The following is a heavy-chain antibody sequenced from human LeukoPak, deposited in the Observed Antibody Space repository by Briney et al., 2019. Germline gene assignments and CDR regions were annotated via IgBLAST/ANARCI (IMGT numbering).Heavy chain of an antibody. J-gene: IGHJ4*02. CDR2: INHSGST. D-gene: IGHD3-10*01. CDR1: GGSFSGYY. CDR3: ARGRITMVRGAVDY. V-gene: IGHV4-34*01. Sequence: SETLSLTCAAYGGSFSGYYWSWIRQPPGKGLEWIGEINHSGSTNYNPSLKSRVTISVDTSKNQFSLKLSSVTAADTAVYYCARGRITMVRGAVDYWGQGTLVTVSS.